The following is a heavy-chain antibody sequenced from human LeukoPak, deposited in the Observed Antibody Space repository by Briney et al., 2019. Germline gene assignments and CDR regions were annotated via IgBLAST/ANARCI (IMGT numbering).Heavy chain of an antibody. D-gene: IGHD5-24*01. J-gene: IGHJ4*02. CDR1: GGTFSSYA. CDR2: IIPILGIA. Sequence: SVKVSCKASGGTFSSYAISWVRQAPGQGLEWMGRIIPILGIANYAQKFQGRVTITADKSTSTAYMKLSSLRSEDTAVYYCARDLTSRDGYNRFDYWGQGTLVTVSS. CDR3: ARDLTSRDGYNRFDY. V-gene: IGHV1-69*04.